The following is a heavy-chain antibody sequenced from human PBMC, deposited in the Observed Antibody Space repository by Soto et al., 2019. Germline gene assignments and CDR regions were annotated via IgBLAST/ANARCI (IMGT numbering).Heavy chain of an antibody. J-gene: IGHJ6*02. D-gene: IGHD6-19*01. CDR2: INHSGST. Sequence: SETLSLTCAVYGGSFSGYYWSWIRQPPGKGLEWIGEINHSGSTNYNPSLKSRVTISVDTSKNQLSLKLSSVTAADTAVYYCARCLPYGSGWYSLFYYYYGMDVWGQGTTVTVSS. CDR1: GGSFSGYY. V-gene: IGHV4-34*01. CDR3: ARCLPYGSGWYSLFYYYYGMDV.